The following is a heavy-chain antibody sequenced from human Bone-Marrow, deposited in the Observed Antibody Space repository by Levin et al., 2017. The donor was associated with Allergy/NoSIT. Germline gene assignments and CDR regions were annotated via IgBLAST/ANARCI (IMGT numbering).Heavy chain of an antibody. CDR1: GFTFSTYG. Sequence: GESLKISCAASGFTFSTYGMHWVRQAPGKGLEWVAAIWYDGSNKYYVDSVRGRFTISRDNSKNTLYLQMNSLRAEDTAVYYCARDSTSPAAGFLDYWGQGTLVTVSS. CDR3: ARDSTSPAAGFLDY. CDR2: IWYDGSNK. D-gene: IGHD6-13*01. V-gene: IGHV3-33*01. J-gene: IGHJ4*02.